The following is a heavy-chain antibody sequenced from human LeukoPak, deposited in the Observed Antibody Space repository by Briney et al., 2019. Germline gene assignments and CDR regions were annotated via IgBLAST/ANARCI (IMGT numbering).Heavy chain of an antibody. Sequence: SETLSLTCTVSGGSITDNFWGWIRQTPEKGLEWIAYIHHTGATSTNPSLNGRVTISVDTSKNQISLKLNTVTVADAALYYCARVYCSGGVCWSTAGFDYWGQGTPVTVSS. CDR1: GGSITDNF. CDR2: IHHTGAT. J-gene: IGHJ4*02. CDR3: ARVYCSGGVCWSTAGFDY. D-gene: IGHD2-8*02. V-gene: IGHV4-59*01.